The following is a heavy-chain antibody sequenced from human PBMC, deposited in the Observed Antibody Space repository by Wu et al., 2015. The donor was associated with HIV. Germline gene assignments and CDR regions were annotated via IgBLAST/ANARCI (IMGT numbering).Heavy chain of an antibody. CDR3: ARDYYCSSTSCYYYYYGMDV. CDR1: GYTFTSYG. J-gene: IGHJ6*02. V-gene: IGHV1-18*01. Sequence: QVQLVQSGAEVKKPGASVKVSCKASGYTFTSYGISWVRQAPGQGLEWMGWISAYNGNTNYAQKLQGRVTMTTDTSTSTAYMELRSLRSDDTAVYYCARDYYCSSTSCYYYYYGMDVWGQGTTVTVSS. D-gene: IGHD2-2*01. CDR2: ISAYNGNT.